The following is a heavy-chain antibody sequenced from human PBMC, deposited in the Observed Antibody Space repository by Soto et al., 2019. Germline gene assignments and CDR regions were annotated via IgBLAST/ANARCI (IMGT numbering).Heavy chain of an antibody. V-gene: IGHV4-59*01. J-gene: IGHJ4*02. CDR3: ARSYCGGDCYPYFDY. CDR1: GGSISSYY. D-gene: IGHD2-21*02. CDR2: IYYSGST. Sequence: SETLSLTCTVSGGSISSYYWSWIRQPPGKGLEWTGYIYYSGSTNYNPSLKSRVTISVDTSKNQFSLKLSSVTAADTAVYYCARSYCGGDCYPYFDYWGQGTLVTVSS.